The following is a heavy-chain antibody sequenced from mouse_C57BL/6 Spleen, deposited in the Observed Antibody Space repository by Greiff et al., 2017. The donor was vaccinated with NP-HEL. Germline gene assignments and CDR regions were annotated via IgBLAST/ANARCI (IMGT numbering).Heavy chain of an antibody. V-gene: IGHV1-64*01. D-gene: IGHD1-1*01. Sequence: QVHVKQSGAELVKPGASVKLSCKASGYTFTSYWMHWVKQRPGQGLEWIGMIHPNSGSTNYNEKFKSKATLTVDKSSSTAYMQLSSLTSEDSAVYYCARDSLITTVVANYVDYWGQGTTLTVSS. CDR2: IHPNSGST. CDR3: ARDSLITTVVANYVDY. CDR1: GYTFTSYW. J-gene: IGHJ2*01.